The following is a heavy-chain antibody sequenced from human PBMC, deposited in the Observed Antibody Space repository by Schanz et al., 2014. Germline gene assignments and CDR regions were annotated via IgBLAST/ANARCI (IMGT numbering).Heavy chain of an antibody. V-gene: IGHV3-23*01. Sequence: EVHLLESGGGLVQPGRSLRLSCVASGFTFFGSFAMSWVRQAPGKGLEWVSLVSASGGGPFYADSVKGRFTISRDNSKNTLFLEMNSLRVEDTAVYYCARDLVSYHDFWSGQETGDRAFDLWGQGTMVTVSP. CDR3: ARDLVSYHDFWSGQETGDRAFDL. CDR2: VSASGGGP. J-gene: IGHJ3*01. D-gene: IGHD3-3*01. CDR1: GFTFFGSFA.